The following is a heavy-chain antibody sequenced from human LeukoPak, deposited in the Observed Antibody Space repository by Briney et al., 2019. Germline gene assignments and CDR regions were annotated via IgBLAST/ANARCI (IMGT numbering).Heavy chain of an antibody. CDR2: IWYDGSNK. D-gene: IGHD3-22*01. Sequence: GGSLRLSCAASGFTFSSYGMHWVRQAPGKGLEWVAVIWYDGSNKYYADSVKGRFTISRDNSKNTLYLQMNSLRAEDAAVYYCAKSTTKAHYYDSSGYPYWGQGTLVTVSS. CDR1: GFTFSSYG. V-gene: IGHV3-33*06. J-gene: IGHJ4*02. CDR3: AKSTTKAHYYDSSGYPY.